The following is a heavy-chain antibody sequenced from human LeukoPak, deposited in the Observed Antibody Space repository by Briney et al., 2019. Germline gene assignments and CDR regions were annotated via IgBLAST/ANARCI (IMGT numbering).Heavy chain of an antibody. J-gene: IGHJ1*01. V-gene: IGHV3-9*01. CDR3: AKDLYYYDSSGPEYFQH. Sequence: GRSLRLSCAASGFTFDDYAMHWVRQAPGKGLEWVSGISWNSGSIGYADSVKGRFTISRDNAKNSLYLQMNSLRAEDTAVYYCAKDLYYYDSSGPEYFQHWGQGTLVTVSS. CDR1: GFTFDDYA. CDR2: ISWNSGSI. D-gene: IGHD3-22*01.